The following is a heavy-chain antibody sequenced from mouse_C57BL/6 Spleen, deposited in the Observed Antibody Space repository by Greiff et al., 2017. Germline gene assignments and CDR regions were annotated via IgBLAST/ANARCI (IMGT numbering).Heavy chain of an antibody. V-gene: IGHV5-16*01. CDR3: ARGYDYAFDY. Sequence: EVQVVESEGGLVQPGSSMKLSCTASGFTFSDYYMAWVRQVPEKGLEWVANINYDGSSTYYLDSLKSRFIISRDNAKNILYLQMSSLKSEDTATYYCARGYDYAFDYWGQGTTLTVSS. D-gene: IGHD2-4*01. CDR1: GFTFSDYY. CDR2: INYDGSST. J-gene: IGHJ2*01.